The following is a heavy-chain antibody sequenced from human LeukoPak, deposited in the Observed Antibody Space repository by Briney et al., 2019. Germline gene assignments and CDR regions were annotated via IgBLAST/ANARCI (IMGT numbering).Heavy chain of an antibody. D-gene: IGHD5-18*01. CDR1: GFTFSTYA. CDR2: FSGSGGST. J-gene: IGHJ4*02. Sequence: GGSLRLSCAASGFTFSTYAMSWVRQAPGKGLEWVLSFSGSGGSTYYADSVKGRFTISRDNSKNTLYLQMNSLRAEDTAVYYCAKDLGMQVWFPLWGQGTLVTVSS. CDR3: AKDLGMQVWFPL. V-gene: IGHV3-23*01.